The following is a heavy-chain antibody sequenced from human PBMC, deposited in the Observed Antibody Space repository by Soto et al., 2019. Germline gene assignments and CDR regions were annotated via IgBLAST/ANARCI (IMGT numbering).Heavy chain of an antibody. V-gene: IGHV2-26*01. D-gene: IGHD3-3*01. CDR3: ARMEEYYDFWSGYYKGGAFDI. Sequence: SGPTLVNPTETLTLTCTVSGFSLSNARMGVSWIRQPPGKALEWLAHIFSNDEKSYSTSLKSRLTISKDTSKSQVVLTMTNMDPVDTATYYCARMEEYYDFWSGYYKGGAFDIWGQGTMVTV. CDR1: GFSLSNARMG. CDR2: IFSNDEK. J-gene: IGHJ3*02.